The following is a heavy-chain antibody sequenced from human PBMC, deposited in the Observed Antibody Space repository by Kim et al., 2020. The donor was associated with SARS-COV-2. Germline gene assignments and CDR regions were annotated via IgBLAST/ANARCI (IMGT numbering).Heavy chain of an antibody. D-gene: IGHD3-10*01. J-gene: IGHJ6*02. CDR1: GFTFSSYG. V-gene: IGHV3-33*08. Sequence: GGSLRLSCAASGFTFSSYGMHWVRQAPGKGLERVAVIWYDGSNKYYADSVKGRFTISRDNSKNTLYLQMNSLRAEDTAVYYCARDGLLWFWEPRAGLYGMDVWGQGTTVTVSS. CDR2: IWYDGSNK. CDR3: ARDGLLWFWEPRAGLYGMDV.